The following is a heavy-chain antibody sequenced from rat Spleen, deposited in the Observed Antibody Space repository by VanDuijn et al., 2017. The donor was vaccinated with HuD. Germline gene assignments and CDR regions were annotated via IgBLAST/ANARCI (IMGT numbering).Heavy chain of an antibody. Sequence: QVQLKESGPGLIQPSQTLSLTCTVSGLSLTSHSLSWIRQPPGKGLEWMGVIWINGGTDYNSAFKSRLSISRDTSKSQVFLKMNSLQTEDTATYYCARDRGVTMMVPLMDAWGQGTSVTVSS. CDR3: ARDRGVTMMVPLMDA. D-gene: IGHD1-12*03. CDR1: GLSLTSHS. J-gene: IGHJ4*01. V-gene: IGHV2-47*01. CDR2: IWINGGT.